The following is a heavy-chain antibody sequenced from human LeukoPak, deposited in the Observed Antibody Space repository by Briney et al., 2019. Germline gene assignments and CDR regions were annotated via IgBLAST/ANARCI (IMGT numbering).Heavy chain of an antibody. CDR2: MNPNSGNT. J-gene: IGHJ6*02. CDR1: GYTFTSYD. D-gene: IGHD2-2*01. Sequence: ASVTVSCKASGYTFTSYDINWVRQATGQGLEWMGWMNPNSGNTGYAQKFQGRVTMTRNTSISTAYMELSSLRSEDTAVYYCARGGYCSSTSCYLSYGMDVWGQGTTVTVSS. V-gene: IGHV1-8*01. CDR3: ARGGYCSSTSCYLSYGMDV.